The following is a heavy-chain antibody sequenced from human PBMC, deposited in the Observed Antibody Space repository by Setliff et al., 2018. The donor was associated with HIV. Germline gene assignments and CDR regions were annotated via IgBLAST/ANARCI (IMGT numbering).Heavy chain of an antibody. CDR1: GFTFSSYG. V-gene: IGHV3-30*02. CDR3: ARDQEVVPAALEGYYYSGMDV. Sequence: GGSLRLSCAASGFTFSSYGMHWVRQAPGKGLEWVAFIRYDGSNKYYADSVKGRFTISRDNSKNTLYLQMNSLRAEDTAVYYCARDQEVVPAALEGYYYSGMDVWGQGTTVTVSS. CDR2: IRYDGSNK. D-gene: IGHD2-2*01. J-gene: IGHJ6*02.